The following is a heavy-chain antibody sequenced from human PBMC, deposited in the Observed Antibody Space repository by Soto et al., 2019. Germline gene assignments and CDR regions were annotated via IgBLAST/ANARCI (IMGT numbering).Heavy chain of an antibody. CDR3: AKDLVPAGYSSSWYGWGY. Sequence: QVPLVESGGGVVQPWRSLRLSCAASGFTFSSYGMHWFRQAPGKGLEWVAVISYDVSNKYYADSVRGRFTISRDNSKHTLYLQMNSLRAEDTAMYYCAKDLVPAGYSSSWYGWGYWGQGTLVTVSS. CDR2: ISYDVSNK. CDR1: GFTFSSYG. J-gene: IGHJ4*02. V-gene: IGHV3-30*18. D-gene: IGHD6-13*01.